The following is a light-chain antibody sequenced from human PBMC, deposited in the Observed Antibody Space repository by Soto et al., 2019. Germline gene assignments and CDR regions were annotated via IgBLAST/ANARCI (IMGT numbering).Light chain of an antibody. CDR2: DVS. CDR3: SSYTSSSILYV. CDR1: SSDVGGYNY. V-gene: IGLV2-14*01. Sequence: QSVLTQPASVSGSPGQSITISCTGTSSDVGGYNYVSWYQQHPGKAPKLMIYDVSNRPSGVSNRFSGSKSGNTASLTISGXXXXXXXDYYCSSYTSSSILYVFGTGTKLTVL. J-gene: IGLJ1*01.